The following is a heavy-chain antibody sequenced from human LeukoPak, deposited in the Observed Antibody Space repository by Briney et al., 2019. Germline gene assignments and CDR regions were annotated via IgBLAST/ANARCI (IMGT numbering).Heavy chain of an antibody. CDR2: IYPGDSDT. CDR3: ARHVGDSYYYYYYMDV. J-gene: IGHJ6*03. V-gene: IGHV5-51*01. CDR1: GYSFTSYW. D-gene: IGHD2-21*02. Sequence: GESLKISCKGSGYSFTSYWIGWVRQMPGKGLEWMGIIYPGDSDTRYSPSFQGQVTISADKSISTAYLQWCSLKASDTAMYYCARHVGDSYYYYYYMDVWGKGTTVTVSS.